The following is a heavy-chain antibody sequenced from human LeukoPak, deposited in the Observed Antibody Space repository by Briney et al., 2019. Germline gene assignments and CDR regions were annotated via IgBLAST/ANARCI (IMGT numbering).Heavy chain of an antibody. CDR3: ARLIHYYDSSGYYDY. D-gene: IGHD3-22*01. J-gene: IGHJ4*02. CDR2: IRQDGDTK. CDR1: GFPFNAYW. Sequence: GGSLRLSCAASGFPFNAYWMTWVRQAPGKGLEWVANIRQDGDTKYYVDSVKGRFTISRDNSKNTLYLQMNSLRAEDTAVYYCARLIHYYDSSGYYDYWGQGTLVTVSS. V-gene: IGHV3-7*03.